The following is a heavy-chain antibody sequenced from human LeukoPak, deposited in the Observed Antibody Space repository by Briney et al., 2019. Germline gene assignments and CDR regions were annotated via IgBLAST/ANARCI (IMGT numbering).Heavy chain of an antibody. CDR2: ITTYKDNT. CDR1: GYIFSNHG. V-gene: IGHV1-18*01. CDR3: ARAQGPHYSWFDP. J-gene: IGHJ5*02. Sequence: ASVKVSCKASGYIFSNHGISWVRQAPGEGPEWMGWITTYKDNTAYALKFQGRVTMTTDTSTSTAYMELRSLRSDDTAVYYCARAQGPHYSWFDPWGQGTLVTVSS.